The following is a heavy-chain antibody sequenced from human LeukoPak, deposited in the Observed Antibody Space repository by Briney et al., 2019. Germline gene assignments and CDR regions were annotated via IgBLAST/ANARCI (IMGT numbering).Heavy chain of an antibody. CDR3: ASNYYYDSSGYYPPYYYYGMDV. CDR2: ISAYNGNT. CDR1: GYTFTSYG. J-gene: IGHJ6*02. D-gene: IGHD3-22*01. Sequence: ASVNVSCKASGYTFTSYGISWVRQAPGQGLEWMGWISAYNGNTNYAQKLQGRVTMTTDTSTSTAYMELRSLRSDDTAVYYCASNYYYDSSGYYPPYYYYGMDVWGQGTTVTVSS. V-gene: IGHV1-18*01.